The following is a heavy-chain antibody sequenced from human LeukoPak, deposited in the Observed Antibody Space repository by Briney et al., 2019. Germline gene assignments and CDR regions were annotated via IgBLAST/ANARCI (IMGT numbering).Heavy chain of an antibody. V-gene: IGHV3-9*01. CDR3: AKGGEMATISPLGC. J-gene: IGHJ4*02. Sequence: GGSLRLSCAASGFSVSSNYMSWVRQAPGKGLEWVSVISWNSGSIGYADSVKGRFTISRDNAKNSLYLQMNSLRAEDTALYYCAKGGEMATISPLGCWGQGTLVTVSS. CDR2: ISWNSGSI. CDR1: GFSVSSNY. D-gene: IGHD5-24*01.